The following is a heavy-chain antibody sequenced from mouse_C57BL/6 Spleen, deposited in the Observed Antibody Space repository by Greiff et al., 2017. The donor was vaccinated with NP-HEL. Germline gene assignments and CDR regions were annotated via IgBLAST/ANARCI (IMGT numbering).Heavy chain of an antibody. J-gene: IGHJ4*01. CDR3: ARLDSAGHLYAMDY. D-gene: IGHD3-2*02. CDR2: ISDGGSYT. CDR1: GFTFSSYA. V-gene: IGHV5-4*03. Sequence: EVKLEESGGGLVKPGGSLKLSCAASGFTFSSYAMSWVRQTPEKRLEWVATISDGGSYTYYPDNVKGRFTISRDNAKNNLYLQMSHLKSEDTAMYYCARLDSAGHLYAMDYWGQGTSVTVSS.